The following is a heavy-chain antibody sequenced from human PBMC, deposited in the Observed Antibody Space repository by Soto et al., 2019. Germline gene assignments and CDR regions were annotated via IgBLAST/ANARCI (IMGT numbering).Heavy chain of an antibody. CDR3: VRVIAAAVDFDY. V-gene: IGHV1-18*01. J-gene: IGHJ4*02. Sequence: QVQLVQSGAEVKKPGASVKVSCKASGYTFTSYGISWVRQAPGQGLEGMGWISAYNGNTNYAQKLQGRVTMTTDTPTSTDYMGLRSLRSDDTAVYYCVRVIAAAVDFDYWGQGTLVTVSS. CDR2: ISAYNGNT. CDR1: GYTFTSYG. D-gene: IGHD6-13*01.